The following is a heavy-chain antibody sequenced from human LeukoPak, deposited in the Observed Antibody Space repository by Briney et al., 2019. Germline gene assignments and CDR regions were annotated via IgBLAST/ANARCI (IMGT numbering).Heavy chain of an antibody. CDR2: IGGSGHST. CDR1: GFTFSSYG. J-gene: IGHJ4*02. V-gene: IGHV3-23*01. Sequence: PVGSLRLSCAASGFTFSSYGMSWVRHAPGTGQEWVSAIGGSGHSTYYADSAKGPFTISRDNSKDTLYLQMNSLRAEGTAVYYCVKRSDYGGNWNHFDHWGQGSLVTVSS. D-gene: IGHD4-23*01. CDR3: VKRSDYGGNWNHFDH.